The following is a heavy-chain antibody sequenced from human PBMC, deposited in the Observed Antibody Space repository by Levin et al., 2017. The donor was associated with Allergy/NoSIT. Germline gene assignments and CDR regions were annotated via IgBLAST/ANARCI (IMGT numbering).Heavy chain of an antibody. Sequence: GESLKISCEASGLIFSIYGMHWVRQAPGKGLEWVAITSNDESHKYYADSVKGRFTISRDNSKNTLYLQMNSLRPEDTAVYYCAKGGSFDSWGQGTMVTVSS. CDR3: AKGGSFDS. J-gene: IGHJ3*01. V-gene: IGHV3-30*18. CDR1: GLIFSIYG. D-gene: IGHD3-9*01. CDR2: TSNDESHK.